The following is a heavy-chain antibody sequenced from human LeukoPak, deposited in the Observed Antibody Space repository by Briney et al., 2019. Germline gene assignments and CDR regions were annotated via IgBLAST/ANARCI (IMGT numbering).Heavy chain of an antibody. V-gene: IGHV4-39*01. CDR1: GGTVSSSTYY. CDR3: ARQGGDYGGNTFDY. CDR2: IYYSGTA. D-gene: IGHD4-23*01. J-gene: IGHJ4*02. Sequence: SETLSLTCTLSGGTVSSSTYYWGWIRQPQGKGLGWIGSIYYSGTAFYNPSPKRRVTISVDTSKNQVSLKLSSVTAADTAVYYCARQGGDYGGNTFDYWGRGTLVTASS.